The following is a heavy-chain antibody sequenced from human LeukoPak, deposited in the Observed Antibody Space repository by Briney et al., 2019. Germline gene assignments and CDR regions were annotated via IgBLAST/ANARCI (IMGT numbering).Heavy chain of an antibody. Sequence: SETLSLTCTVSGGSISSSSYYWGWTRQPPGKGLEWIGSIYYSGSTYYNPSLKSRVTISVDTSKNQFSLKLSSVTAADTAVYYCARVGFYCSSTSCYAGLDYWGQGTLVTVSS. V-gene: IGHV4-39*07. D-gene: IGHD2-2*01. J-gene: IGHJ4*02. CDR2: IYYSGST. CDR3: ARVGFYCSSTSCYAGLDY. CDR1: GGSISSSSYY.